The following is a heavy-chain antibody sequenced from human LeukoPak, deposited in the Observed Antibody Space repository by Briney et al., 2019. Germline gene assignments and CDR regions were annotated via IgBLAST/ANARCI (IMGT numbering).Heavy chain of an antibody. CDR3: ARGLRSDY. CDR1: GYIFTNYD. J-gene: IGHJ4*02. CDR2: MNPNSGRR. Sequence: ASVKVSCKASGYIFTNYDINWVRQAPGHGLEWMGWMNPNSGRRDYAQKFQGRVTMTRNSSINTAYMELTSLRSDDRAVYYGARGLRSDYWGQGTLVTVSS. V-gene: IGHV1-8*01. D-gene: IGHD3-16*02.